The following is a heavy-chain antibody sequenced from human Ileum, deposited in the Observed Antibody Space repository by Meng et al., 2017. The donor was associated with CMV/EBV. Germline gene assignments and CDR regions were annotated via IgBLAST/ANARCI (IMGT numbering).Heavy chain of an antibody. V-gene: IGHV2-5*02. CDR2: IYWDDDN. Sequence: QFTLKESGPTLVKPTQTLTLTCTFSGFSLITSEVGVHWIRQPPGKALEWLALIYWDDDNRFSPSLKNRLTITKDTSKNQVVLRMTNMDPTDTATYYCAHGRGWLTDYWGQGTLVTVSS. CDR1: GFSLITSEVG. D-gene: IGHD6-19*01. J-gene: IGHJ4*02. CDR3: AHGRGWLTDY.